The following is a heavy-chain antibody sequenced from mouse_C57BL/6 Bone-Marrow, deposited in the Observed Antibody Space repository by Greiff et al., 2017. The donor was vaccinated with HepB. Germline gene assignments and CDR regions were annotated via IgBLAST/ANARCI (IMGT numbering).Heavy chain of an antibody. CDR1: GCTFTDYE. V-gene: IGHV1-15*01. D-gene: IGHD2-1*01. Sequence: QVQLTQSGAELVRPGASVTLSCKASGCTFTDYEMHWVKQTPVHGLEWIGAIATETGGTAYTQNLKGKAILTADKSTSTDYRELRILTSEDSAVYYCTRKGNHYTDYWGQGTTLAVSS. CDR3: TRKGNHYTDY. J-gene: IGHJ2*01. CDR2: IATETGGT.